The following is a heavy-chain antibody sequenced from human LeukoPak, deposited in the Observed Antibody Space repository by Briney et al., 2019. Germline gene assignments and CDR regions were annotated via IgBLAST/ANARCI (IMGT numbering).Heavy chain of an antibody. CDR3: AKDRRIVGATVDY. CDR2: ISGSGGST. V-gene: IGHV3-23*01. D-gene: IGHD1-26*01. J-gene: IGHJ4*02. CDR1: GFTFSSYG. Sequence: GGSLRLSCAASGFTFSSYGMSCVRQAPGRGLEWVSAISGSGGSTYYADSVKGRFTISRDNSKNTLYLQMNSLRAEDTAVYYCAKDRRIVGATVDYWGQGTLVTVSS.